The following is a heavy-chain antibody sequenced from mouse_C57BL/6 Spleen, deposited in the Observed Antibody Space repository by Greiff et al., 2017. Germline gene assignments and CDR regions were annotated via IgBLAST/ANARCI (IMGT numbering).Heavy chain of an antibody. D-gene: IGHD2-4*01. Sequence: QVQLQQPGTELVKPGASGYTFTSYRMHWVKQRPGQGLEWIGNINPSNGGTNYNEKFKSKTTLTVDKSSSTAYMQLSSLTSDDSAVYYCARSTYYDSDGDYWGQGTTLTVSS. CDR2: INPSNGGT. J-gene: IGHJ2*01. CDR1: GYTFTSYR. V-gene: IGHV1-53*01. CDR3: ARSTYYDSDGDY.